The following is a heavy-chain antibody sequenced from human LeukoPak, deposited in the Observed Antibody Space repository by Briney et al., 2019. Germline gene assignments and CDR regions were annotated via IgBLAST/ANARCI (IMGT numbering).Heavy chain of an antibody. V-gene: IGHV1-24*01. D-gene: IGHD2-2*01. CDR3: ATDPGEIVPAAKGPRGVYCYGMDV. J-gene: IGHJ6*02. CDR2: FDPEDGET. CDR1: GYTLTELS. Sequence: ASVKVSCKVSGYTLTELSMHWVRQAPGKGLEWMGGFDPEDGETIYAQKFQGRVTMTEDTSTDTAYMELNSLRSDDTAVYYCATDPGEIVPAAKGPRGVYCYGMDVWGQGTTVTVSS.